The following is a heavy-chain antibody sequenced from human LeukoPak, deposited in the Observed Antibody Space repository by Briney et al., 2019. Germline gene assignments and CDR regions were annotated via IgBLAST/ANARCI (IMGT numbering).Heavy chain of an antibody. V-gene: IGHV3-7*01. CDR3: ARATFWSGYSEQFGLDY. CDR1: EFTFNKYW. J-gene: IGHJ4*02. CDR2: INQDGSDK. D-gene: IGHD3-3*01. Sequence: GGSLRLSCIGSEFTFNKYWMNWVRQAPGQGLEWVANINQDGSDKNYVDSVKGRFTISRDNTKNSLYLQMNSLRAEDTAVYYCARATFWSGYSEQFGLDYWGQGTLVTVSS.